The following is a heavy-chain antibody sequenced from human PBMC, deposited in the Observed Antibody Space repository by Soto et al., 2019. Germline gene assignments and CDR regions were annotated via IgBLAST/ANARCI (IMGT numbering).Heavy chain of an antibody. CDR3: ARDTGGTYYYDSSGYLTY. D-gene: IGHD3-22*01. Sequence: QVQLAESGGGVVQPGRSLRLSCAASGFTFSSYGMHWVRQAPGKGLEWVAVIWDDGSNKYYADSVKGRFTISRDNSKNALYLQMNGLREEDTAVYYCARDTGGTYYYDSSGYLTYWGQGTLVTVSS. CDR2: IWDDGSNK. V-gene: IGHV3-33*01. CDR1: GFTFSSYG. J-gene: IGHJ4*02.